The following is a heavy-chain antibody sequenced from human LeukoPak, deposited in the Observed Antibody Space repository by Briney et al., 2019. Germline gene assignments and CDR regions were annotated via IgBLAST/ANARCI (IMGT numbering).Heavy chain of an antibody. CDR1: GFTFSSYG. V-gene: IGHV3-48*02. J-gene: IGHJ6*02. Sequence: PGGSLRLSCAASGFTFSSYGMHWVRQAPGKGLEWISYIDSSGSPTHYADSVRGRFAISRDNAKNSLYLQMNSLRDDDTALYYCARRPYSDTSGRLSDVWGQGTTVTVSS. CDR2: IDSSGSPT. D-gene: IGHD3-22*01. CDR3: ARRPYSDTSGRLSDV.